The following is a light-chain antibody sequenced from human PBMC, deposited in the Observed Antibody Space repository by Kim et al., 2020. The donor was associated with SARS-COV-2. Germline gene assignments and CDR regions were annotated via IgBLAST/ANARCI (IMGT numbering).Light chain of an antibody. CDR2: AAS. V-gene: IGKV1-8*01. CDR3: QQYYSYPRT. J-gene: IGKJ1*01. Sequence: ASTGERVTLTCRGSQGISSYLAWYQQKPGKAPKLLIYAASTLQSGVPSRFSGSGSGTDFTLTISCLQSEDFATYYCQQYYSYPRTFGQGTKVDIK. CDR1: QGISSY.